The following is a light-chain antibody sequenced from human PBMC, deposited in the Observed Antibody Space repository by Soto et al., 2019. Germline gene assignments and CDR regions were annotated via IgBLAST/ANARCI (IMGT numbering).Light chain of an antibody. CDR3: KQYGSSIT. J-gene: IGKJ5*01. CDR1: QGISTY. V-gene: IGKV1-9*01. CDR2: DAS. Sequence: DIQLTQSPSFLSASVGDRVTMTCRASQGISTYLAWYQQKPGKAPKLLIYDASTLQSGVQSRFSGSGSGTEFTLTIRRLEPEDFAVFYCKQYGSSITCGQGTRLEIK.